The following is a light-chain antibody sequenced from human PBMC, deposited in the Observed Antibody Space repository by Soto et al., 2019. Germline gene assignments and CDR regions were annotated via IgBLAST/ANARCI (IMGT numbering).Light chain of an antibody. CDR1: QSVNTW. CDR2: TAT. V-gene: IGKV1-5*01. CDR3: QQVNSYPLT. J-gene: IGKJ4*01. Sequence: DIQMTQSPSTLSASVGDRVTITCRASQSVNTWLAWYQQKPGKAPKLLIYTATVLQGGVPSRFSGTGSGTEFILTISSLQPEDFATYYCQQVNSYPLTFGGGTKVDIK.